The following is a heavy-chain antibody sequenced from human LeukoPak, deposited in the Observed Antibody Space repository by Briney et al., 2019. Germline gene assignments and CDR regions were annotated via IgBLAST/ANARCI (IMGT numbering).Heavy chain of an antibody. J-gene: IGHJ6*02. D-gene: IGHD3-10*01. V-gene: IGHV4-59*01. CDR3: ARDYYGSGSYQYYYYYGMDV. CDR2: IYYSGSA. Sequence: SETLSLTCTVSGGSINSYYWSWIRQPPGKGLEWIGYIYYSGSANYNPSLKSRVTISVDTSKNQFSLKLSSVTAADTAVYYCARDYYGSGSYQYYYYYGMDVWGQGTTVTVSS. CDR1: GGSINSYY.